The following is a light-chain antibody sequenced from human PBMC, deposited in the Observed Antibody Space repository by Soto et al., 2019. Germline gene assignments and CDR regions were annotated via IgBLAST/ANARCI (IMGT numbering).Light chain of an antibody. CDR3: QQYASSSWT. V-gene: IGKV3-20*01. CDR1: QSVSSSY. Sequence: EIVLTQSPGTLSLSPGERATLSCRASQSVSSSYVAWYQQKPGQAPRLLIYGASSRATDIPDRFSGSGSGTDFNLIISRLEPEDFAVYYCQQYASSSWTFGKGTKVNVK. J-gene: IGKJ1*01. CDR2: GAS.